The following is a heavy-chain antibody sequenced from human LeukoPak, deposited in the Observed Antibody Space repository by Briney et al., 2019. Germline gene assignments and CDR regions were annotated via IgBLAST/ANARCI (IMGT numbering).Heavy chain of an antibody. J-gene: IGHJ4*02. CDR2: ISSSSSTI. D-gene: IGHD6-13*01. Sequence: GGSLRLSCAASGFTFSSYSMNWVRQAPGKGLEWVSYISSSSSTIYYADSVKGRFTISRDNAKNSLYLQMNSLRAEDTAVYYCARGLGSSFMVPADYWGQGTLVTVS. V-gene: IGHV3-48*01. CDR3: ARGLGSSFMVPADY. CDR1: GFTFSSYS.